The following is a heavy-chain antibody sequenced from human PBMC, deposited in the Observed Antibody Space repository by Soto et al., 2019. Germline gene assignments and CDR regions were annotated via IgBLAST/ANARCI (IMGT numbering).Heavy chain of an antibody. Sequence: QVQLQQWGAGLLKPSETLSLTCAVYGGSFSGYYWSWIRQPPGKGLEWIGEINHSGSTNYNPSLKSRVTISVDTSKNQFSLKLSSVTAADTAVYYCARTRRLRYFDWSRWEEGPYNWFDPWGQGTLVTVSS. CDR2: INHSGST. V-gene: IGHV4-34*01. D-gene: IGHD3-9*01. CDR1: GGSFSGYY. CDR3: ARTRRLRYFDWSRWEEGPYNWFDP. J-gene: IGHJ5*02.